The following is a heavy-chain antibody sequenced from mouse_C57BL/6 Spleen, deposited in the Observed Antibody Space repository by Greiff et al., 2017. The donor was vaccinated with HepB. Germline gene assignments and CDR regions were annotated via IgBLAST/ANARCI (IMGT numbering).Heavy chain of an antibody. Sequence: DVQLQESGPGLVKPSQSLSLTCSVTGYSITSGYYWNWIRQFPGNKLEWMGYISYDGSNNYNPSLKNRISITRDTSKNQFFLKLNSVTTEDTATYYCARATVVVDYWGQGTTLTVSS. CDR1: GYSITSGYY. J-gene: IGHJ2*01. D-gene: IGHD1-1*01. CDR2: ISYDGSN. V-gene: IGHV3-6*01. CDR3: ARATVVVDY.